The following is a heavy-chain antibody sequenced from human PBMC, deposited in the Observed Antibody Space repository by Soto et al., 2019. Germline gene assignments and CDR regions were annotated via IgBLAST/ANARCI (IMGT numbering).Heavy chain of an antibody. Sequence: QGQLVESGGDLVRPGGSLRLSCATSGFTFGDRYMSWIRQAPGKGLEWVSYISSSGFTIYYADSVKGRFTISRDNANDSLYLQMNSLRAEDTAVYYCARNTKSAACADYYGLDVWGHGNRVIVSS. CDR1: GFTFGDRY. CDR3: ARNTKSAACADYYGLDV. J-gene: IGHJ6*02. CDR2: ISSSGFTI. V-gene: IGHV3-11*01.